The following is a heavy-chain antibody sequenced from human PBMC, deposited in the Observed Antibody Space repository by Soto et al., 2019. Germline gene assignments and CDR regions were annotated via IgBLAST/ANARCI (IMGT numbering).Heavy chain of an antibody. CDR2: ISGSGGST. J-gene: IGHJ4*02. CDR3: AKRLLWLGELSGPHDY. D-gene: IGHD3-10*01. V-gene: IGHV3-23*01. Sequence: EVQLLESGGGLVQPGGSLRLSCAASGFTFSSYAMSWVRQAPGKGLEWVSAISGSGGSTYYSNSVKGRFTISRDNSKNALYLQMNSLRAEDTAVYYCAKRLLWLGELSGPHDYWGQGTLVTVSS. CDR1: GFTFSSYA.